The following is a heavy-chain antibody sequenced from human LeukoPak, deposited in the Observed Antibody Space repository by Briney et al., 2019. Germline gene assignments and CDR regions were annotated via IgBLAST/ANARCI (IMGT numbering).Heavy chain of an antibody. V-gene: IGHV3-48*04. Sequence: GGSLRLSCAASGFTFSSYSMNWVRQAPGKGLEWVSYISSSSSTIYYADSVKGRFTISRDNAKNSLYLQMNSLRAEDTAVYYCARGDGYSGYDWAYWGQGTLVTVSS. J-gene: IGHJ4*02. CDR3: ARGDGYSGYDWAY. CDR2: ISSSSSTI. D-gene: IGHD5-12*01. CDR1: GFTFSSYS.